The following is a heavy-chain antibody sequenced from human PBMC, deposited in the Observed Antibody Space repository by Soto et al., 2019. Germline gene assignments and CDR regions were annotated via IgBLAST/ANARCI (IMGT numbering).Heavy chain of an antibody. CDR2: ISGSGGST. J-gene: IGHJ6*02. Sequence: EVQLLESGGGLVQPGGSLRLSCAASGFTFSSYAMSWVRQAPGKGLEWVSAISGSGGSTYYADSVKGRFTISRDNAKNSLYLQMNSLRAEDTAVYYCTRGHHSMDVWGQGTAVTVSS. V-gene: IGHV3-23*01. CDR1: GFTFSSYA. CDR3: TRGHHSMDV.